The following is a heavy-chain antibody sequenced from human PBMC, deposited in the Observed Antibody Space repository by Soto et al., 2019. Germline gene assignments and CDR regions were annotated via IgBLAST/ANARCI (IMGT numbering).Heavy chain of an antibody. Sequence: SETLSLTCTVSGGSISSGGHYWNWIRQHPGKGLEWIGYIYYSGSTYYNPSLKSRVTISVDTSKNQFSLNLSSVTAADTAVYYCARDQAYDYTSPGDYYYYGMDVWGQGTTVTVSS. CDR2: IYYSGST. CDR1: GGSISSGGHY. D-gene: IGHD4-4*01. V-gene: IGHV4-31*03. CDR3: ARDQAYDYTSPGDYYYYGMDV. J-gene: IGHJ6*02.